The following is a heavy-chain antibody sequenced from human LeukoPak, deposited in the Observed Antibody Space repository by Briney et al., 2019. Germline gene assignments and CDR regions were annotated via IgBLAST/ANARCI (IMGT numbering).Heavy chain of an antibody. CDR1: GYTFTSYA. CDR2: INAGNGNT. D-gene: IGHD6-13*01. V-gene: IGHV1-3*01. CDR3: ASTFEAAAAMDYYYYGMDV. Sequence: ASVKVSCKASGYTFTSYAMHWVRQAPGQRLEWMGWINAGNGNTKYSQKFQGRVTITRDTSASTAYMELSSLRSEDTAVYYCASTFEAAAAMDYYYYGMDVWGQGTTVTVSS. J-gene: IGHJ6*02.